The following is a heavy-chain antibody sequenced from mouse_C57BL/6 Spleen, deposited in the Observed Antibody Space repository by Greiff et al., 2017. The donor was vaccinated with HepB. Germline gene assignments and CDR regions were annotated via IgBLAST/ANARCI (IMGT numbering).Heavy chain of an antibody. CDR1: GFTFSDYG. CDR3: ARGGIYYGYDDYFDY. Sequence: VQLKESGGGLVKPGGSLKLSCAASGFTFSDYGMHWVRQAPEKGLEWVAYISSGSSTIYYADTVKGRFTISRDNAKNTLFLQMTSLRSEDTAMYYWARGGIYYGYDDYFDYWGQGTTLTVSS. CDR2: ISSGSSTI. D-gene: IGHD2-2*01. V-gene: IGHV5-17*01. J-gene: IGHJ2*01.